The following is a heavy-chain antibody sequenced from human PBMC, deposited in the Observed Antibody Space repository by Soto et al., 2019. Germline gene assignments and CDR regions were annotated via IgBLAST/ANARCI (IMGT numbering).Heavy chain of an antibody. Sequence: VESVKISGNGSGYSLTSYWISWVRQMPGKGLEWTGRIDPSDSYTNYSPSFQGHVTISADKSISTAYLQWSSLKASDTAMYYCARPVYIAARQSLGMDVWGQGTTVTVSS. D-gene: IGHD6-6*01. CDR1: GYSLTSYW. J-gene: IGHJ6*02. CDR2: IDPSDSYT. V-gene: IGHV5-10-1*01. CDR3: ARPVYIAARQSLGMDV.